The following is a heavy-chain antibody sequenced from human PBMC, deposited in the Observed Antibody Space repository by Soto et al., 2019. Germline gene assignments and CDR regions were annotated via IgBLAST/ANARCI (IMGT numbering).Heavy chain of an antibody. CDR1: GFTFSSYA. CDR3: AKVDILTGYYQRGYYYYGMDV. CDR2: ISGSGGST. J-gene: IGHJ6*02. V-gene: IGHV3-23*01. D-gene: IGHD3-9*01. Sequence: PGGSLRLSCAASGFTFSSYAMSWVRQAPGKGLEWVSAISGSGGSTYYADSVKGRFTISRDNSKNTLYLQMNSLRAEDTAVYYCAKVDILTGYYQRGYYYYGMDVWGQGTTVTSP.